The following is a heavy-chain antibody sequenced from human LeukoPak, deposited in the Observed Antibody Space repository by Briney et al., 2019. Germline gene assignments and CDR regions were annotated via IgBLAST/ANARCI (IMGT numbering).Heavy chain of an antibody. J-gene: IGHJ6*03. CDR3: ATSIAAAGTPPYYYYMDV. Sequence: GASVKVSCKVSGYTLTELSMHWVRQAPGKGLEWMGGFDPEDGETIYAQKFQGRVTMTEDTSTDTAYMELSSLRSEDTAVYYCATSIAAAGTPPYYYYMDVWGKGTTVTVSS. CDR2: FDPEDGET. D-gene: IGHD6-13*01. V-gene: IGHV1-24*01. CDR1: GYTLTELS.